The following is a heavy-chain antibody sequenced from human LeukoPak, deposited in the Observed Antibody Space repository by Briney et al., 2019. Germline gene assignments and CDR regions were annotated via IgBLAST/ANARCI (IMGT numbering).Heavy chain of an antibody. V-gene: IGHV3-23*01. CDR2: ISGRGYST. Sequence: GGSLRLSCAASGFTFSTYWMSWVRQAPGKGLEWVSAISGRGYSTYHADAVRGRFTISRDNSRNTLYLQMNSLRAEDTAVYYCAKRSKDFYGSGTYPSWGQGTLVTVSS. CDR1: GFTFSTYW. CDR3: AKRSKDFYGSGTYPS. J-gene: IGHJ5*02. D-gene: IGHD3-10*01.